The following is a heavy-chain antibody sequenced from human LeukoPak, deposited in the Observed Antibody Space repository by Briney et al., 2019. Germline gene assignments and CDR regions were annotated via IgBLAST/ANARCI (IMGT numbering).Heavy chain of an antibody. J-gene: IGHJ4*02. CDR1: GDSVSSNSAA. CDR3: AREGEYDFWSGYYHFDY. V-gene: IGHV6-1*01. CDR2: TYYRSKWYN. Sequence: SQTLSLTCAVSGDSVSSNSAAWNWLRQSPSRGLEWLGRTYYRSKWYNDYAVSVKSRITINPDTSKNQFSLQLNSVTPEDTAVYYCAREGEYDFWSGYYHFDYWGQGTLVTVSS. D-gene: IGHD3-3*01.